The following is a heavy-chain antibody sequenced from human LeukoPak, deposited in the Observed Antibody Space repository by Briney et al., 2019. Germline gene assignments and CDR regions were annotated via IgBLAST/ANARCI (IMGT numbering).Heavy chain of an antibody. V-gene: IGHV4-59*01. CDR2: IYYSGST. CDR1: GGSISSYY. CDR3: ARESDAFDI. J-gene: IGHJ3*02. Sequence: PSDTLSLTCTVSGGSISSYYWSLIRQPPGKGLEWIGYIYYSGSTNYNPSLKSRVTISVDTSKNQFSLKLSSVTAADTAVYYCARESDAFDIWGQGTMVTVSS.